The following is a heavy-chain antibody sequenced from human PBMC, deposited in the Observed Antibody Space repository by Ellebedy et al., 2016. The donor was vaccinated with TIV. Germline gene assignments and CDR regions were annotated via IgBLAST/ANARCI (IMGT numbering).Heavy chain of an antibody. Sequence: SETLSLXXTVSGGSVSSGSYYWSWIRQPPGKGLEWIGYIYYSGSTNYNPSLKSRVTISVDTSKNQFSLKLSSVTAADTAVYYCAKSEAGGTYLWLYWGQGALVTVSS. J-gene: IGHJ4*02. D-gene: IGHD1-26*01. V-gene: IGHV4-61*01. CDR3: AKSEAGGTYLWLY. CDR2: IYYSGST. CDR1: GGSVSSGSYY.